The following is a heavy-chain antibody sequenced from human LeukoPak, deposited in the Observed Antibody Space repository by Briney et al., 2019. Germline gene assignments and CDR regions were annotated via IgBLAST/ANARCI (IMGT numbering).Heavy chain of an antibody. CDR3: AKVGSERKLNGNVDY. Sequence: GGSLRLSCFGSGFNFGSYTMNWVRQAPGKGLEWVSTINSRGSDTYYADAVKGRFNITRDNAKNSLYLEMRRLRAEDTAVYYCAKVGSERKLNGNVDYWGQGTLVTVSS. D-gene: IGHD1-26*01. CDR1: GFNFGSYT. CDR2: INSRGSDT. J-gene: IGHJ4*02. V-gene: IGHV3-21*06.